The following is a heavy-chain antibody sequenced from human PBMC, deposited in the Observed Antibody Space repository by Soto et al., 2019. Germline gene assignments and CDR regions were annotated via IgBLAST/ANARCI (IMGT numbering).Heavy chain of an antibody. CDR3: AGETQGGPPPD. Sequence: ASVKVSCKASGYTFSNYGSTWVRQAPGQGLEWMGWVSAYNRNTNYAQKFEDRVTMTTDTATGTAYMGLRSLRSDDTAVYVCAGETQGGPPPDGGQGTPVADSS. D-gene: IGHD3-16*01. CDR2: VSAYNRNT. J-gene: IGHJ4*02. CDR1: GYTFSNYG. V-gene: IGHV1-18*04.